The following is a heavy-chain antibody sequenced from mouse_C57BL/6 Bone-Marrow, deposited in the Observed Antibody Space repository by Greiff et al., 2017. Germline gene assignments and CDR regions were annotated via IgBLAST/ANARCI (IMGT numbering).Heavy chain of an antibody. CDR1: GFTFSSYT. D-gene: IGHD2-4*01. Sequence: EVKLVESGGGLVKPGGSLKLSCAASGFTFSSYTMSWVRQTPEKRLEWVATISGGGGNTYYPDSVKGRFTISRDNAKNTVYLQMSRLRSEDSAVYYGARHEYDCDRDFAYWGQGTLVTVSA. CDR2: ISGGGGNT. CDR3: ARHEYDCDRDFAY. V-gene: IGHV5-9*04. J-gene: IGHJ3*01.